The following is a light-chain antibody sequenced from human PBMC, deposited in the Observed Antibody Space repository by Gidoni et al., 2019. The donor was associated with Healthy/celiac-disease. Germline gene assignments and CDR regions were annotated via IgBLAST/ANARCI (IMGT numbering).Light chain of an antibody. Sequence: DIQMTQSPSSLFASVGDRVAISCRASESIGTYLHWYQQKPGKAPELLISAASSLQAGVPSRFSGSGSGTDFTLTISSLQPEDFASYYCQQSYSPPMYTFXXXTKLEIK. CDR1: ESIGTY. CDR3: QQSYSPPMYT. CDR2: AAS. J-gene: IGKJ2*01. V-gene: IGKV1-39*01.